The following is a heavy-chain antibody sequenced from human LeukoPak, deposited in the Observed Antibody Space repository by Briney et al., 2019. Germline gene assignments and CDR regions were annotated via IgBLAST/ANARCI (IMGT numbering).Heavy chain of an antibody. V-gene: IGHV1-69*13. CDR1: GDTFSIYV. D-gene: IGHD2-15*01. CDR2: IIPIFGTA. CDR3: ARLETLDHCSGGSCYPFDY. J-gene: IGHJ4*02. Sequence: ASVKVSCKASGDTFSIYVISWVRQAPGQGLEWMGGIIPIFGTANYAQKFQGRVTITADESTSTAYMELSSLRSEDTAVYYCARLETLDHCSGGSCYPFDYWGQGTLVTVSS.